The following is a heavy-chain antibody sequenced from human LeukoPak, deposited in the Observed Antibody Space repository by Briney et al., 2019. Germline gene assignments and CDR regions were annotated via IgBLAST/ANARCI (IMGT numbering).Heavy chain of an antibody. V-gene: IGHV3-48*01. D-gene: IGHD5-18*01. CDR3: AREQLWLSFSGYYYYYGMDV. Sequence: PGGSLRLSCAASGFTFSSYAMSWVRQAPGKGLEWVSYISSSSSTIYYADSVKGRFTISRDNAKNSLYLQMNSLRAEDTAVYYCAREQLWLSFSGYYYYYGMDVWGQGTTVTVSS. J-gene: IGHJ6*02. CDR2: ISSSSSTI. CDR1: GFTFSSYA.